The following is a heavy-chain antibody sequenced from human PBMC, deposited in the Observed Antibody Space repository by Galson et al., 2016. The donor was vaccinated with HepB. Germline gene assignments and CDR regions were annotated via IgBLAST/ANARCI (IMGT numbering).Heavy chain of an antibody. J-gene: IGHJ4*02. CDR2: INRYGGTT. Sequence: SLRLSCATSGFFLSGRAMSWVRQAPGKELEWVSGINRYGGTTGYAASVKGRFTISRDNSNNTLYLQMNSLRTEDTAVYYCARDDYSGGRGSPDYWGQGTRSPSPQ. V-gene: IGHV3-23*01. CDR1: GFFLSGRA. D-gene: IGHD4/OR15-4a*01. CDR3: ARDDYSGGRGSPDY.